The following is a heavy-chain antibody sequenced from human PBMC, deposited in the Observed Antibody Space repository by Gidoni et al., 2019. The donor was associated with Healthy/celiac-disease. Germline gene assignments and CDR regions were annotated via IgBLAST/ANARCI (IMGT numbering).Heavy chain of an antibody. CDR1: GGSFSGYY. D-gene: IGHD2-15*01. CDR3: ARNRGSTVVVGSY. V-gene: IGHV4-34*01. Sequence: QVQLQQWGAGLLKPSATLSLTCAVYGGSFSGYYWSWIRQPPGKGLEWIGEINHSGSTNYNPSLKSRVTISVDTSKNQFSLKLSSVTAADTAVYYCARNRGSTVVVGSYWGQGTLVTVSS. CDR2: INHSGST. J-gene: IGHJ4*02.